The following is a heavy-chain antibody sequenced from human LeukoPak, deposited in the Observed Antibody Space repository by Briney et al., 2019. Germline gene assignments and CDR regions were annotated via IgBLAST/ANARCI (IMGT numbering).Heavy chain of an antibody. Sequence: PGGSLRLSCAASGFTFSSYALSWVRQAPGKGLEWVSAISDNGGTTFYADSVKGRFTITRDNSKNTLYVQMNSLRGEDTAVYYCAKDYGPEQVVFLDSWGQGTLVPVSS. CDR2: ISDNGGTT. V-gene: IGHV3-23*01. D-gene: IGHD6-13*01. J-gene: IGHJ4*02. CDR1: GFTFSSYA. CDR3: AKDYGPEQVVFLDS.